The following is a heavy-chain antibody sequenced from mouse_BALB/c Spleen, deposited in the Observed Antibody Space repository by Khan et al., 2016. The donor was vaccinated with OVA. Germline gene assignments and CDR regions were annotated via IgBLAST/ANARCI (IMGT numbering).Heavy chain of an antibody. D-gene: IGHD6-1*01. J-gene: IGHJ2*01. Sequence: EVELQESGPGLVKPSQSLSLTCTVTGYSITSDYAWNWIRQFPGNKLEWMGYISYSGNTKYNPSLKSRISITRDTSKNQFFLQLNFVTIEDTATYYGARRQGGDFDYWGQGTTLTVSS. CDR1: GYSITSDYA. CDR2: ISYSGNT. CDR3: ARRQGGDFDY. V-gene: IGHV3-2*02.